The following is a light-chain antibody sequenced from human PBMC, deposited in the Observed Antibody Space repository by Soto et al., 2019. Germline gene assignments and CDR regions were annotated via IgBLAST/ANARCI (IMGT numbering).Light chain of an antibody. V-gene: IGLV2-11*01. CDR3: CSYAGSYIYVV. CDR1: SSDIGDYYY. Sequence: QSALTQPRSVSGSPGQSVTISCTGTSSDIGDYYYVSWYQQHPGKAPKLMIYDVSKRPSGVPDRFSGSKSGNTASLTISGLQAEDEADYFCCSYAGSYIYVVCGGGTKLTVL. J-gene: IGLJ2*01. CDR2: DVS.